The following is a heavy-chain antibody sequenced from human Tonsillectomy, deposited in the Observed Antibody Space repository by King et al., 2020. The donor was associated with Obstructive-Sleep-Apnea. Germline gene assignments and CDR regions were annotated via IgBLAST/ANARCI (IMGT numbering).Heavy chain of an antibody. D-gene: IGHD3-10*01. CDR3: ARVPITTMVRGAADY. V-gene: IGHV3-9*01. Sequence: VQLVESGGGLVQPGRSLRLSCAASGFTFDDYAMHWVRQPPGKGLEWVSGISWNSGSIGYADSVKGRFSISRDNAKNSLYLQMNSLRAEDTALYYCARVPITTMVRGAADYWGQGTLVTVSS. CDR2: ISWNSGSI. J-gene: IGHJ4*02. CDR1: GFTFDDYA.